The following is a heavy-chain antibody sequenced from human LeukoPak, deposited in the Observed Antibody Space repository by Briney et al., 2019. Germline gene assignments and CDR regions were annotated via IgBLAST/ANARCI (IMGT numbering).Heavy chain of an antibody. CDR2: VSASGAST. Sequence: PGGSLRLSCAASGFAFSDYAMSWVRQAPGKGLEWVSAVSASGASTYYADSVEGRFSISRENSKRTLFLQMHSLRVEDTAIYYCAKAGSRQLEDYWGQGTLVTISS. CDR3: AKAGSRQLEDY. J-gene: IGHJ4*02. V-gene: IGHV3-23*01. CDR1: GFAFSDYA. D-gene: IGHD1-1*01.